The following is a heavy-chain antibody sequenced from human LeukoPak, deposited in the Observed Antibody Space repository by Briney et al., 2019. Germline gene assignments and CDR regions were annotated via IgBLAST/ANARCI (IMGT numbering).Heavy chain of an antibody. CDR3: ARAAKRYSSGWYFDY. J-gene: IGHJ4*02. Sequence: GASVKVSCKASGGTFSSYAISWVRQALGQGLEWMGGIIPIFGTANYAQKFQGRVTITADESTSTAYMELSSLRSEDTAVYYCARAAKRYSSGWYFDYWGQGTLVTVSS. V-gene: IGHV1-69*13. CDR2: IIPIFGTA. CDR1: GGTFSSYA. D-gene: IGHD6-19*01.